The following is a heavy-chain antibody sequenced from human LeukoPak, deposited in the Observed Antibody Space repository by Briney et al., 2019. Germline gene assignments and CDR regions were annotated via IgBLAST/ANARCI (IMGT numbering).Heavy chain of an antibody. CDR3: AKDVGGNSFFGY. J-gene: IGHJ4*02. CDR2: ISGDSVGT. CDR1: GFTFSSYA. V-gene: IGHV3-23*01. Sequence: AGGSLRLSCAASGFTFSSYAMAWVRQAPGKGLQWVSTISGDSVGTHYTDSVQGRFTISRDNSKNTLYLQMNSLRAEDTALYYCAKDVGGNSFFGYWGQGTLVTVSS. D-gene: IGHD3-3*01.